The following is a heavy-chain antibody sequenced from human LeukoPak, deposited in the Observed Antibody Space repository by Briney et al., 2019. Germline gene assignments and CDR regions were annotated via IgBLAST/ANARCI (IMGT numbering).Heavy chain of an antibody. CDR1: GGSISSYY. V-gene: IGHV4-59*01. Sequence: SETLSLTCTVSGGSISSYYWSWIRQPPGKGLEWIGYIYYSGSTNYNPSLKSRVTISVDTSKNQFSLKLSSVTAADTAVYYCALGRVPAARTFDYWGQGTLVTVSS. D-gene: IGHD2-2*01. J-gene: IGHJ4*02. CDR2: IYYSGST. CDR3: ALGRVPAARTFDY.